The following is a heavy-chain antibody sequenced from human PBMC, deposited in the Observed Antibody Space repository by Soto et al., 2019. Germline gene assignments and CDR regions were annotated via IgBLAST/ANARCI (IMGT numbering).Heavy chain of an antibody. CDR1: GGSFTDYY. V-gene: IGHV4-34*01. CDR2: INHGGST. CDR3: ARGRGAGYNNYFDY. D-gene: IGHD1-26*01. Sequence: SETRSLTCAVYGGSFTDYYWSWIRQPPGKGLEWIGEINHGGSTNYNPSLASRVTISIDTSKNQFSLMLSSVTAADTAVYYCARGRGAGYNNYFDYWGRGALVT. J-gene: IGHJ4*02.